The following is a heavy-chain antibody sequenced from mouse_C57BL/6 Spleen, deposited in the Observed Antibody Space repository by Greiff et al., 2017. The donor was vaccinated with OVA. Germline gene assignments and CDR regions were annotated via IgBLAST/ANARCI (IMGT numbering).Heavy chain of an antibody. J-gene: IGHJ4*01. CDR1: GFNIKNTY. V-gene: IGHV14-3*01. CDR3: ASPRSPYYYAMDY. Sequence: EVQRVESVAELVRPGASVKLSCTASGFNIKNTYMHWVKQRPEQGLEWIGRIDPANGNTKYAPKFQGKATITADTSSNTAYLQLSSLTSEDTAIYYCASPRSPYYYAMDYWGQGTSVTVSS. CDR2: IDPANGNT. D-gene: IGHD3-1*01.